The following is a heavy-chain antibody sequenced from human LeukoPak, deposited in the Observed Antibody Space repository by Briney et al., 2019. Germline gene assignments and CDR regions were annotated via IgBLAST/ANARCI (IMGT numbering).Heavy chain of an antibody. D-gene: IGHD3-22*01. V-gene: IGHV4-34*01. CDR2: TNHSGST. CDR3: ARGRGRARIDIYDSSGYYYRYFDY. Sequence: SETLSLTCAVYGGSFSGYYWSWIRQPPGKGLEWIGETNHSGSTNYNPSLKSRVTISVDTSKNQFSLKLSSVTAADTAVYYCARGRGRARIDIYDSSGYYYRYFDYWGQGTLVTVSS. CDR1: GGSFSGYY. J-gene: IGHJ4*02.